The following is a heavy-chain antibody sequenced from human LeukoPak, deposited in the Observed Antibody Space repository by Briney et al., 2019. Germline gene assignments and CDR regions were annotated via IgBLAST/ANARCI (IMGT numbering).Heavy chain of an antibody. J-gene: IGHJ5*02. CDR3: ARVAKDIVVVPAAFNWFDP. CDR1: GGSISSSNW. D-gene: IGHD2-2*01. CDR2: IYRSGST. V-gene: IGHV4-4*02. Sequence: SGTLSLTCAVSGGSISSSNWWSWVRQPPGKVLEWIGEIYRSGSTNYNPSLKSRVTISVDKSKNQFSLVLSSVTAADTAVYYCARVAKDIVVVPAAFNWFDPWGQGTLVTVSS.